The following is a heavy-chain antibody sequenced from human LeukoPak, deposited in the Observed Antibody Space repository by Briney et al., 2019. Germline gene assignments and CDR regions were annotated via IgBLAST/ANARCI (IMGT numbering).Heavy chain of an antibody. V-gene: IGHV4-61*02. CDR2: ISAGGRT. CDR1: GASIASGSYH. Sequence: PSQTLSLTCALSGASIASGSYHWDWIRQPAGSRPEYIGRISAGGRTNYNPSLKSRLTISMDTSKNRVSLRLSSVTAADTALYYCTRGGHDYGGSFDTWGQGILVTVSS. J-gene: IGHJ5*02. D-gene: IGHD4-23*01. CDR3: TRGGHDYGGSFDT.